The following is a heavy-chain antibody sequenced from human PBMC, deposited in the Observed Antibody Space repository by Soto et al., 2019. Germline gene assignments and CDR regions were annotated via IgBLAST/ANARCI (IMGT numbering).Heavy chain of an antibody. V-gene: IGHV4-59*01. CDR1: GGSISSYY. CDR3: ARVGYCSGGSCYSGDYFDY. J-gene: IGHJ4*02. CDR2: IYYSGST. D-gene: IGHD2-15*01. Sequence: SETLSLTCTVSGGSISSYYWSWIRQPPGKGLEWIGYIYYSGSTNYNPSLKSRVTISVDTSKNQFSLKLSSVTAADTAVYYCARVGYCSGGSCYSGDYFDYWGQGTLVTVSS.